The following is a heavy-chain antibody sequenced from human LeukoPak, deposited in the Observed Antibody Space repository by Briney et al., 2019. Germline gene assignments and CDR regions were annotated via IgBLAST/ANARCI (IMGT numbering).Heavy chain of an antibody. CDR2: IYHSGST. V-gene: IGHV4-4*02. Sequence: PSETLSLTCAVSGGSISSSNWWSWGRQPPGKGLEWSGEIYHSGSTNYNPSLKSRVTISVDKSKKQFSLKLSSVTAADTAVYYCAGSGSYYYYGMDVWGQGTTVTVSS. D-gene: IGHD1-26*01. J-gene: IGHJ6*02. CDR3: AGSGSYYYYGMDV. CDR1: GGSISSSNW.